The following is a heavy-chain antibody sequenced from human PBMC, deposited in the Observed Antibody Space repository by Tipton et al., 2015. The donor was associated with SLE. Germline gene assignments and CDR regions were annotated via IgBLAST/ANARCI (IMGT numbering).Heavy chain of an antibody. J-gene: IGHJ4*02. CDR3: EKASRGQYESWSGHFDE. CDR2: IYSGGNT. V-gene: IGHV3-23*03. CDR1: GFSFSNYA. D-gene: IGHD3-3*01. Sequence: SLRLSCAASGFSFSNYAMSWVRQAPGKGLEWVSIIYSGGNTYYVESVEGRFTISRDNSDNTLYVPMNNLGVEDTAIYYCEKASRGQYESWSGHFDEWGRGTLVTVSS.